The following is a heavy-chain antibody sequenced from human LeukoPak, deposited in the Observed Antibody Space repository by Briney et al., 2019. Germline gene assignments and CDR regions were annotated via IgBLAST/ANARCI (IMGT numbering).Heavy chain of an antibody. Sequence: SQTLSLTCTVSGGSISSGSYYWSWIRQPAGKGLEWIGRIYTSGSTNYNPSLKSRVTISVDTSKNQFSLKLSSVTAADTAVYYCARDVYDSSGYGFDPWGQGTLVTVSS. CDR2: IYTSGST. CDR1: GGSISSGSYY. CDR3: ARDVYDSSGYGFDP. V-gene: IGHV4-61*02. D-gene: IGHD3-22*01. J-gene: IGHJ5*02.